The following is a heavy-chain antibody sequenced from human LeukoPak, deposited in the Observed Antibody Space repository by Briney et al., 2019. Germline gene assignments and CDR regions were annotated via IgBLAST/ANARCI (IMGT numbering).Heavy chain of an antibody. D-gene: IGHD6-19*01. CDR3: ARGKAVAGTAWFDP. Sequence: GGSLRLSCAASGFTFSSYSMNWVRQAPGKGLEWVSSISSSSSYIYYADSVKGRLTISRDNAKNSLYLQMNSLRAEDTAVYYCARGKAVAGTAWFDPWGQGTLVTVSS. CDR1: GFTFSSYS. CDR2: ISSSSSYI. V-gene: IGHV3-21*01. J-gene: IGHJ5*02.